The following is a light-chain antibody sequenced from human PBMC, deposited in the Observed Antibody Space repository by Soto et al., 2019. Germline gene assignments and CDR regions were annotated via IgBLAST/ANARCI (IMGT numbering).Light chain of an antibody. V-gene: IGKV3-20*01. J-gene: IGKJ4*01. CDR2: GAS. Sequence: EIVLTQSPGTLSLSPGERATLSCRASQSITNNYLAWYQQKPGRAHRLLIYGASSRATGIPDRFSGSGSGTDFTLTISRLEPEDFAMYYCQQYGYLVXFGGGNKVDI. CDR3: QQYGYLVX. CDR1: QSITNNY.